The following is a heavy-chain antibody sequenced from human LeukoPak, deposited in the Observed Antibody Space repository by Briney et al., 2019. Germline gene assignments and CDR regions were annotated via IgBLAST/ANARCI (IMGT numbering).Heavy chain of an antibody. CDR1: GFTVSTNY. CDR2: IYSGGST. CDR3: ARDNYYYYMDV. V-gene: IGHV3-66*01. Sequence: GGSLRLSCAASGFTVSTNYMSWVRQAPGKGLEWVSVIYSGGSTYYADSVKGRFTIFRDNSKNTVYLQMNSLRAEDTAVYYCARDNYYYYMDVWGKGTTVTISS. J-gene: IGHJ6*03.